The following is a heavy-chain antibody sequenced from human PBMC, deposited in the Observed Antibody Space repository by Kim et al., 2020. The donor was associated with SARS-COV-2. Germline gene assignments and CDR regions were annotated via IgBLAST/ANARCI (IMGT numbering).Heavy chain of an antibody. Sequence: YIYYADSVKGRFTISRDNAKNSLYLQMNSLRFEDTAVYYCAREPYRSFDYWGQGTLVTVSS. J-gene: IGHJ4*02. CDR2: YI. V-gene: IGHV3-21*01. D-gene: IGHD4-4*01. CDR3: AREPYRSFDY.